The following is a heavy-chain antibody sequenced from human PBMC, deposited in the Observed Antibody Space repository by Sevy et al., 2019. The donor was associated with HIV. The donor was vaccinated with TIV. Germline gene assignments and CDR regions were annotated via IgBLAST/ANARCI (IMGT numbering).Heavy chain of an antibody. Sequence: SETLSLTCTVSGGSISSYYWSWIRQPPGKGLEWIGYIYYSGSTNYNPSLKSRVTISVDTSKNQFSLMLTSVTAADTAGYYCARHVGGYLYNWFDPWGQGTLVTVSS. CDR1: GGSISSYY. CDR3: ARHVGGYLYNWFDP. V-gene: IGHV4-59*01. D-gene: IGHD1-26*01. CDR2: IYYSGST. J-gene: IGHJ5*02.